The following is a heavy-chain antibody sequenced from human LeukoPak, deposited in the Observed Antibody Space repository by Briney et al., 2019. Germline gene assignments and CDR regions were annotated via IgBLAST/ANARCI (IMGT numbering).Heavy chain of an antibody. CDR2: IIPIFGST. V-gene: IGHV1-69*05. J-gene: IGHJ6*03. D-gene: IGHD1-26*01. CDR1: GDIFNSYS. Sequence: SVKVSCNASGDIFNSYSVSWVRQAPGQGLEWMGGIIPIFGSTNYAQKFQGRVSITTDQSTRTAYMELNSLSSDDTAVYYCARVGRSRGSLPNSYYYMDVWGKGTTVTVSS. CDR3: ARVGRSRGSLPNSYYYMDV.